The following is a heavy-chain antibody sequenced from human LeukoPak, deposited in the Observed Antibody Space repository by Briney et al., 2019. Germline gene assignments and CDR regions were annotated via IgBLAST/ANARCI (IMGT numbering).Heavy chain of an antibody. CDR2: INPDSGGT. CDR1: GYTLTNYN. J-gene: IGHJ4*02. D-gene: IGHD3-10*01. V-gene: IGHV1-2*02. Sequence: ASVKVSCKASGYTLTNYNISWVRQAPGQGLEWMGWINPDSGGTNYAQKFQGRVTMTRDTSISTAYMELSRLTSDDTAVFYCARGHHYFVSGSYYNFWGQGTLVTVSS. CDR3: ARGHHYFVSGSYYNF.